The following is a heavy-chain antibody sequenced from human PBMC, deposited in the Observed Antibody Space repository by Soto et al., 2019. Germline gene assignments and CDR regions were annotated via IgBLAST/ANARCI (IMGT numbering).Heavy chain of an antibody. V-gene: IGHV3-30*18. J-gene: IGHJ6*03. CDR3: AKNSWKHYYYYYYMDV. D-gene: IGHD1-20*01. Sequence: GGSLRLSCAASGFTFSSYGMHWVRQAPGKGLEWVAVISYDGSNKYYADSVKGRFTNTRDNSKNTLYLQMNSLRAEDKAVYYCAKNSWKHYYYYYYMDVWGKGTTVTVSS. CDR1: GFTFSSYG. CDR2: ISYDGSNK.